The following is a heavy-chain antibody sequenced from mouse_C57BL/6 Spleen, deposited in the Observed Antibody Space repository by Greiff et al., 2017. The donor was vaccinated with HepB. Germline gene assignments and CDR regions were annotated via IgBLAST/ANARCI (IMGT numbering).Heavy chain of an antibody. D-gene: IGHD2-14*01. CDR1: GYTFTNYW. V-gene: IGHV1-63*01. J-gene: IGHJ2*01. CDR3: AREEVLHFDY. Sequence: VQLQQSGAELVRPGTSVKMSCKASGYTFTNYWIGWAKQRPGHGLEWIGDIYPGGGYTNYNEKFKGKDTLTADKSSSTAYMQFSSLTSEDSAIYYCAREEVLHFDYWGQGTTLTVSS. CDR2: IYPGGGYT.